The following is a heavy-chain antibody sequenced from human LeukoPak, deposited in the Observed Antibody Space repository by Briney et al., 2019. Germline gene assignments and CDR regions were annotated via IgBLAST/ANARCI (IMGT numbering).Heavy chain of an antibody. CDR3: ARDQGGTMVRGVIIHYYYYGMDV. J-gene: IGHJ6*02. Sequence: GGSLRLSCAASGFTFSSYAMHWVRQAPGKGLEWVAVISYDGSNKYYADSVKGRFTISRDNSRNTLYLQMNSLRAEDTAVYYCARDQGGTMVRGVIIHYYYYGMDVWGQGTTVTVSS. D-gene: IGHD3-10*01. CDR2: ISYDGSNK. CDR1: GFTFSSYA. V-gene: IGHV3-30-3*01.